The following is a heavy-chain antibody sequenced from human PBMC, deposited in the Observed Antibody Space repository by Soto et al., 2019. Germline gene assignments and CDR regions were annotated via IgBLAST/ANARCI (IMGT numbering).Heavy chain of an antibody. CDR1: GFTFNKYG. V-gene: IGHV3-30*03. J-gene: IGHJ4*02. CDR3: ADQELGSYFAY. D-gene: IGHD3-10*01. Sequence: QVQLVESGGSVVQPGRSLRLSCAASGFTFNKYGMHWVRQAPGKGLEWVAAISNDGSSEYYADSVLGRFTISRDNPKNTLYLQINSLKSEQTAVYFCADQELGSYFAYWGQGTLVTVSS. CDR2: ISNDGSSE.